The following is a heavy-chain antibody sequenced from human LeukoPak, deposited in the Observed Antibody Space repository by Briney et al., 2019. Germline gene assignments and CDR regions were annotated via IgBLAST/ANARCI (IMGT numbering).Heavy chain of an antibody. CDR3: ARVMYYFDY. CDR1: GGSFSGYY. CDR2: INHSGST. Sequence: SETLSLTCAVYGGSFSGYYWSWICQPPGKGLEWIGEINHSGSTNYNPSLKSRVTISVDTSKNQFSLRLSSVTAADTAVYYCARVMYYFDYWGQGTLVTVSS. V-gene: IGHV4-34*01. J-gene: IGHJ4*02.